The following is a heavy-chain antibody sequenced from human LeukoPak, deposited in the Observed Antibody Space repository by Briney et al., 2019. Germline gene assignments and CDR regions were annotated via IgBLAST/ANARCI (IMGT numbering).Heavy chain of an antibody. Sequence: GGSLRLSCAASGFTFSSYWMSWVRQAPGKGLEWVANIKQDGSEKYYVDSVKGRFTISRDNAKNSLYLQMNSLRAEDTAVYYCARASGDYVWGSYRSKDDYWGQGTLVTVSS. CDR3: ARASGDYVWGSYRSKDDY. D-gene: IGHD3-16*02. CDR1: GFTFSSYW. CDR2: IKQDGSEK. J-gene: IGHJ4*02. V-gene: IGHV3-7*01.